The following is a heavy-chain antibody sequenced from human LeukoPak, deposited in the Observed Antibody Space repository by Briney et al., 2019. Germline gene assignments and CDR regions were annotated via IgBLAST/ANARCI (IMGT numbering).Heavy chain of an antibody. J-gene: IGHJ4*02. V-gene: IGHV5-51*01. CDR2: IYPGDSDT. CDR1: GYSFTNYW. Sequence: GESLKISCKGSGYSFTNYWIGWVRQMPGKGLEWMDIIYPGDSDTRYSPSFQGQVTISADKSITTAYLQWSSLKASDTAMYYCARLPDYEPFDYRGQGTLVTVSS. CDR3: ARLPDYEPFDY. D-gene: IGHD4-17*01.